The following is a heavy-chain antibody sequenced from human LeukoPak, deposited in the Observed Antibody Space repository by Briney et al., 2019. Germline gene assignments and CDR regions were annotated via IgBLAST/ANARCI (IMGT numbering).Heavy chain of an antibody. Sequence: GGSLRLSCAASGFTFSSYSMNWVRQAPGKGLEWVAVISYDGSNKYHADSVKGRFTISRDNSKNTLYLQMNSLTSEDTAVYYCASGDDTSGYYYLFDYWGQGTLVTVSS. CDR2: ISYDGSNK. D-gene: IGHD3-22*01. J-gene: IGHJ4*02. CDR1: GFTFSSYS. CDR3: ASGDDTSGYYYLFDY. V-gene: IGHV3-30*03.